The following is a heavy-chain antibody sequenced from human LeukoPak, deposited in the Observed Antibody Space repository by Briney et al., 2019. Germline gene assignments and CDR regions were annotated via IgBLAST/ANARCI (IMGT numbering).Heavy chain of an antibody. D-gene: IGHD3-10*01. CDR2: INPNSGGT. Sequence: ASVKVSCKSSGYTFTGYYMHWVRQAPGQGLEWMGWINPNSGGTNYAQKFQGRVTMTRDTSISTAYMELSRLRSDDTAVYCCARVLLILGESHDYWGQGTLVTVSS. CDR3: ARVLLILGESHDY. V-gene: IGHV1-2*02. CDR1: GYTFTGYY. J-gene: IGHJ4*02.